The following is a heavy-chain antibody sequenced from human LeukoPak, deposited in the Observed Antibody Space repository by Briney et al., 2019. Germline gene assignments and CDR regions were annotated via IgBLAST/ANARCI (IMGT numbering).Heavy chain of an antibody. CDR2: INHSGST. V-gene: IGHV4-34*01. CDR1: GGSFRGYY. J-gene: IGHJ2*01. CDR3: ARVSSSWYQDWYFDL. D-gene: IGHD6-13*01. Sequence: PSETLSLTCAVYGGSFRGYYWSWIRQPPGKGLEWIGEINHSGSTNYNPPLKSRVTISVDTSKNQFSLKLSPVTAADTAVYYCARVSSSWYQDWYFDLWGRGTLVTVSS.